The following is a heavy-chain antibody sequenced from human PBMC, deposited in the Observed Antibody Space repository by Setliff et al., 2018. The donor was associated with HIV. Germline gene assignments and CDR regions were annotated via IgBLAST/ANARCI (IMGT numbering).Heavy chain of an antibody. Sequence: PGESLKISCKGSGYSFTSYWIGWVRQMPGKGLEWMGIIYPGDSDTRYSPSFQGQVTISADKSISTAYLQVNSLKTEDTAVYYCTTEDPWLRFGHWGQGTLVTVSS. D-gene: IGHD5-12*01. CDR3: TTEDPWLRFGH. CDR1: GYSFTSYW. J-gene: IGHJ5*02. CDR2: IYPGDSDT. V-gene: IGHV5-51*01.